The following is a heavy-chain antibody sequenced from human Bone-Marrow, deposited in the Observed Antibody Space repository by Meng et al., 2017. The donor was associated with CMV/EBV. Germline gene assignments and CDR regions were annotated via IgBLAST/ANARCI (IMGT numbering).Heavy chain of an antibody. CDR1: GYSFTRDW. D-gene: IGHD6-13*01. Sequence: SGYSFTRDWIGWVRQMPEKGLEWMGIIYPGDSDTRYSPSFQGQVTISADKSISTAYLQWSSLKASDTAMYYCARGHHSSSWYYFDYWGQGTLVTVSS. CDR3: ARGHHSSSWYYFDY. CDR2: IYPGDSDT. V-gene: IGHV5-51*01. J-gene: IGHJ4*02.